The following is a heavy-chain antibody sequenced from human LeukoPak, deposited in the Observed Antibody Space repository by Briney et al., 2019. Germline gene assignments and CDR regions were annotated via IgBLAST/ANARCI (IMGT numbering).Heavy chain of an antibody. J-gene: IGHJ4*02. Sequence: SVKVSCKASGYTFTSYGISWVRQAPGQGLEWMGGIIPIFGTANYAQKFQGRVTITADESTSTAYMELSSLRSEDTAVYYCARSYGDSVGLIDYWGQGTLVTVSS. CDR1: GYTFTSYG. D-gene: IGHD4-17*01. V-gene: IGHV1-69*13. CDR3: ARSYGDSVGLIDY. CDR2: IIPIFGTA.